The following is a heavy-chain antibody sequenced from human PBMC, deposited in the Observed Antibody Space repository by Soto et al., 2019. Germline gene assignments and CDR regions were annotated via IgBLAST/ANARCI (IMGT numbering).Heavy chain of an antibody. CDR2: IYYSGST. D-gene: IGHD5-18*01. CDR1: GGSISNYY. V-gene: IGHV4-59*08. Sequence: ETLSLTCAVSGGSISNYYWSWIRQPPGKGLEWIGYIYYSGSTNYNPSLTSRVTISVDTSKNQFSLKLSSVTAADTAVYYCARHRYSYGVYYFDYWGQGPLVTVSS. CDR3: ARHRYSYGVYYFDY. J-gene: IGHJ4*02.